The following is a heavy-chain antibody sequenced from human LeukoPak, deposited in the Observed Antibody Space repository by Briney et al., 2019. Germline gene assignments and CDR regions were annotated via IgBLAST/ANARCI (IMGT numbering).Heavy chain of an antibody. Sequence: GESLKISCKGSGYSFTSYWIGWVRQMPGKGLEWMGIIYPGDSDTRYSPSFQGQVTISADKSISTAYLQWSSLKASDTAMYYCARRGYCSGGSCSRFDPWGQGTLVTVSP. V-gene: IGHV5-51*01. CDR1: GYSFTSYW. D-gene: IGHD2-15*01. CDR3: ARRGYCSGGSCSRFDP. CDR2: IYPGDSDT. J-gene: IGHJ5*02.